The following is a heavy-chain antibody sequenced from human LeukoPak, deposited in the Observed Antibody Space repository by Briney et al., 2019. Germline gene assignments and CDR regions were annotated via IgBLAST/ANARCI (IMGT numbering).Heavy chain of an antibody. J-gene: IGHJ4*02. CDR3: ARISPGYSYGYYYFDY. D-gene: IGHD5-18*01. CDR2: IDWDDDK. V-gene: IGHV2-70*04. CDR1: GFSLSTSGMR. Sequence: SGPALVKPTQTLTLTCTVSGFSLSTSGMRVSWIRQPPGKALEWLARIDWDDDKFYSISLKTRLTISKDTSKNQVVLTMTSMDPVDTATYYCARISPGYSYGYYYFDYWGQGTLVTVSS.